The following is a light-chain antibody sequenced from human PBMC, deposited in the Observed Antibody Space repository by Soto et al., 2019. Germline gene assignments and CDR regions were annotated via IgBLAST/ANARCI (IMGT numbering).Light chain of an antibody. Sequence: EIVLTQSPATLSLSPGERATLSCRASQSLSSNFLAWYQQKPGQPPRLLIYDSSTRATGFPDRFSGSGSGTDFTLTIIRLEPEDFAVYYCQQYDISPLTCGQGTKVESK. CDR2: DSS. CDR1: QSLSSNF. CDR3: QQYDISPLT. V-gene: IGKV3-20*01. J-gene: IGKJ1*01.